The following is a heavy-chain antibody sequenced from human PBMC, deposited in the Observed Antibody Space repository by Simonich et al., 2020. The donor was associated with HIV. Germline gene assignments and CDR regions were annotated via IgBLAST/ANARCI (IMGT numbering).Heavy chain of an antibody. CDR3: ARRSGYDLDY. D-gene: IGHD5-12*01. Sequence: QWGAGLLKPSETLSLTCAVYGGSFSGYYWNWIRQPPGKGLEWIGEIDHSESTNYNPSLKSRVTISVDTSKNQFSLKLSSVTAADTAVYYCARRSGYDLDYWGQGTLVTVSS. V-gene: IGHV4-34*01. CDR1: GGSFSGYY. J-gene: IGHJ4*02. CDR2: IDHSEST.